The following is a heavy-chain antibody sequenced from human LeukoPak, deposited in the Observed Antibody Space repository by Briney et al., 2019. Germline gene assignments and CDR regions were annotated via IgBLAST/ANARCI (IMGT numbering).Heavy chain of an antibody. CDR3: ARGPYSSSRGTYYYYMDV. V-gene: IGHV4-59*01. Sequence: SETLSLTCTVSGGSISSYYWSWIRQPPGKGLEWIGYIYYSGSTNYNPSLKSRVTISVDPSKNQFSLKLSSVTAADTAVYYCARGPYSSSRGTYYYYMDVWGKGTTVTVSS. CDR2: IYYSGST. CDR1: GGSISSYY. D-gene: IGHD6-13*01. J-gene: IGHJ6*03.